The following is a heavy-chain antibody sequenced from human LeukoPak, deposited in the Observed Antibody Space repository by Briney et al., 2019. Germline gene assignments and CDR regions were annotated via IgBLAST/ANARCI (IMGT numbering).Heavy chain of an antibody. V-gene: IGHV1-18*01. CDR1: GYTFTSYG. CDR3: ARVGSIVVVPTAIASTFDY. Sequence: ASVKVSCKASGYTFTSYGISWVRQAPGQGLEWMGWISAYNGNTNYAQKLQGRVTMTTDTSTSTAYMELRSLRSDDTAVYYCARVGSIVVVPTAIASTFDYWGQGTLVTVSS. J-gene: IGHJ4*02. D-gene: IGHD2-2*01. CDR2: ISAYNGNT.